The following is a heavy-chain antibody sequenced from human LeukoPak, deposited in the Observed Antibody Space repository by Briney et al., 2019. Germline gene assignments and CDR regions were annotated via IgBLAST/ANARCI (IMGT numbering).Heavy chain of an antibody. CDR2: IYYSGST. J-gene: IGHJ4*02. CDR1: GVSISSGGYY. Sequence: PSETLSLTCTVSGVSISSGGYYWSWIRQHPGKGLEWIGYIYYSGSTYYNPSLKSRVTISVDTSKNQFSLKLSSVTAADTAVYYCARGKRPDMVRGAKLDYWGQGTLVTVSS. V-gene: IGHV4-31*03. CDR3: ARGKRPDMVRGAKLDY. D-gene: IGHD3-10*01.